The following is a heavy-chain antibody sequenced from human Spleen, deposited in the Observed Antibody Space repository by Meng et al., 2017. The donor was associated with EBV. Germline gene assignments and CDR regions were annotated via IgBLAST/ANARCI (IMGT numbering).Heavy chain of an antibody. Sequence: QVQLVQSGAQVKKRVASVKVSCKASGYSFTDFSIHWVRQVPGQGLEWMGRRNPNSGGTNYAQNFQGRVTMTSDTSISTAYMALSGLTSDDTAVYYCASAYIYVFDYWGQETLVTVSS. V-gene: IGHV1-2*06. CDR2: RNPNSGGT. D-gene: IGHD5-18*01. CDR3: ASAYIYVFDY. J-gene: IGHJ4*02. CDR1: GYSFTDFS.